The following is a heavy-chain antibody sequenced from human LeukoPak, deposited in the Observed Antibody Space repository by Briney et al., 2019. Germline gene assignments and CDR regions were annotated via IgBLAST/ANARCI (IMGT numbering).Heavy chain of an antibody. Sequence: GGSLRLSCAASGFTFSSYGMRCVRQAPGKGLEWVAVISYDGGSKYYADSVKGRFTISRDNSKNTLYLQMNSLRAEETAVYYYTKCIAAPYYYYYGMDGWGQGTTVTVSS. CDR1: GFTFSSYG. V-gene: IGHV3-30*18. J-gene: IGHJ6*02. D-gene: IGHD6-13*01. CDR2: ISYDGGSK. CDR3: TKCIAAPYYYYYGMDG.